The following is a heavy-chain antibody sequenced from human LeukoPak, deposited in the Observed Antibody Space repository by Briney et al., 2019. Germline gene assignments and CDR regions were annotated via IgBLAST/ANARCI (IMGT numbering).Heavy chain of an antibody. CDR2: IYYSGST. CDR1: GGSISSYY. CDR3: AAPSPVAITYYYGMDV. V-gene: IGHV4-59*12. D-gene: IGHD1-20*01. Sequence: PSETLSLTCTVSGGSISSYYWSWIRQPPGKGLEWIGYIYYSGSTNYNPSLKSRVTISVDTSKNQFSLKLSSVTAADTAVYYCAAPSPVAITYYYGMDVWGQGTTVTVSS. J-gene: IGHJ6*02.